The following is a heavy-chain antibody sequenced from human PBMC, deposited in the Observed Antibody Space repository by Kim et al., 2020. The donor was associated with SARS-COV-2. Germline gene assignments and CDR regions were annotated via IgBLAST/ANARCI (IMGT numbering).Heavy chain of an antibody. V-gene: IGHV4-59*02. CDR1: GGSVSIYY. J-gene: IGHJ6*02. CDR3: ARGAVILTPATKGPRYFYGLDV. Sequence: SETLSLTCTASGGSVSIYYWSWIRQPPGKALEWIGYIYYSATTKYNPSLRSRVTISVDTSKNELSLKLNSVTAADTAIYYCARGAVILTPATKGPRYFYGLDVWGQGTTVTVSS. D-gene: IGHD2-2*01. CDR2: IYYSATT.